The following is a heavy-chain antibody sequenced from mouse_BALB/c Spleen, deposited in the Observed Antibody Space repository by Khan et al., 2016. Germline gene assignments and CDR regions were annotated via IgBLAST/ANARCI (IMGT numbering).Heavy chain of an antibody. Sequence: EVELVESGGGLVQPGGSLKLSCAASGFTFSTYGMSWVRQTPDKRLELVATINSNGGSTYYPDSVKGRFTISRDKAKNTLYLKMSSLKSEDTAMYYCARENYRYYFDYWGQGTTLTVSS. CDR3: ARENYRYYFDY. CDR2: INSNGGST. J-gene: IGHJ2*01. D-gene: IGHD2-14*01. CDR1: GFTFSTYG. V-gene: IGHV5-6-3*01.